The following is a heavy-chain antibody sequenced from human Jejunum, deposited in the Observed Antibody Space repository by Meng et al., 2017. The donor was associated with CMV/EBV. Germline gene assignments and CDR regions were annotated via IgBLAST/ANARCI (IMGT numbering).Heavy chain of an antibody. CDR2: IYYSGRT. J-gene: IGHJ4*02. D-gene: IGHD3-22*01. CDR3: ARAYTYYFDTTGYYLDY. V-gene: IGHV4-61*01. Sequence: VSSSNYYWGWLRQPPGKGLEWIGYIYYSGRTNYNPSLKSRVTISVETSKNQFSLNLSSVTAADTAVYFCARAYTYYFDTTGYYLDYWGQGTLVTVSS. CDR1: VSSSNYY.